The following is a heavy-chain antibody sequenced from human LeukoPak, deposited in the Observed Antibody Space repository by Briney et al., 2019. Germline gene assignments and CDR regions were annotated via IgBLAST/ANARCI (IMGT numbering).Heavy chain of an antibody. J-gene: IGHJ4*02. CDR1: GGSLSRYY. V-gene: IGHV4-59*05. D-gene: IGHD2-2*01. Sequence: PSETLSLTCTVSGGSLSRYYWSWIRQSPGKGLEWIGSIYYSGSTYYNPSPKSRVTISVDTSKNQFSLKLRSVTAADTAVYYCASSLGYCSSTSCYGDYWGQGTLVTVSS. CDR2: IYYSGST. CDR3: ASSLGYCSSTSCYGDY.